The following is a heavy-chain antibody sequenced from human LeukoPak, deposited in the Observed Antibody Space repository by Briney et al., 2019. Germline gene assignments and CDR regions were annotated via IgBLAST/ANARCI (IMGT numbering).Heavy chain of an antibody. D-gene: IGHD2-2*01. CDR2: ISAYNGNT. V-gene: IGHV1-18*01. Sequence: ASVKVSCKDSGYTFTSYGISWVRQAPGQGLEWMGWISAYNGNTNYAQKLQGRVTMTTDTSTSTAYMELRSLRSDDTAVYYCAREAYCSSTSCPLYDYYYYYGMDVWGQGTTVTVSS. CDR1: GYTFTSYG. J-gene: IGHJ6*02. CDR3: AREAYCSSTSCPLYDYYYYYGMDV.